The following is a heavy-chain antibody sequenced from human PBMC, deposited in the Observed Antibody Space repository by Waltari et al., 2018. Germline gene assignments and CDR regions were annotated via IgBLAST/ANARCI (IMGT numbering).Heavy chain of an antibody. CDR2: INFNSGAT. J-gene: IGHJ6*03. D-gene: IGHD6-13*01. CDR3: ARAGPAAHMDV. Sequence: QVQLLQSGAEVKKPGASVQVSCKASGYTFSGYYMYWVRQAPGQGLECLGWINFNSGATNYAQKFQGRVTMTRDTSISTVYVEVSRLTSDDTAVYYCARAGPAAHMDVWGKGTTVIVSS. V-gene: IGHV1-2*02. CDR1: GYTFSGYY.